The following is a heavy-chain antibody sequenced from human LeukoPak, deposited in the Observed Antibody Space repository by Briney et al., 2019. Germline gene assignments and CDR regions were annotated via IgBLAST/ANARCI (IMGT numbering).Heavy chain of an antibody. CDR2: IYYSGST. CDR1: GGSISSSSCY. CDR3: ARHLKEVPAAAYYFDY. J-gene: IGHJ4*02. Sequence: SETLSLTCTVSGGSISSSSCYWGWIRQPPGKGLEWIGSIYYSGSTYYNPSLKSRVTISVDTSKNQFSLKLSSVTAADTAVYYCARHLKEVPAAAYYFDYWGQGTLVTVSS. V-gene: IGHV4-39*01. D-gene: IGHD2-2*01.